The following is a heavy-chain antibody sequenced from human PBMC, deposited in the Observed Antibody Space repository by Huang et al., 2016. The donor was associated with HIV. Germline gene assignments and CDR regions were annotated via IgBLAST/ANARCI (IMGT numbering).Heavy chain of an antibody. CDR1: GGSFSGYY. V-gene: IGHV4-34*02. CDR2: INHSGNT. CDR3: ARRYNSRRDY. D-gene: IGHD3-22*01. Sequence: QVQLEQWGAGLLKASETLSLTCAVYGGSFSGYYWNWRRQAPGKGLEWVGEINHSGNTNYNPSLKSRVNMSVDTSKSQFSLYLTSLSAADTGTYFCARRYNSRRDYWGRGTLVTVNS. J-gene: IGHJ4*02.